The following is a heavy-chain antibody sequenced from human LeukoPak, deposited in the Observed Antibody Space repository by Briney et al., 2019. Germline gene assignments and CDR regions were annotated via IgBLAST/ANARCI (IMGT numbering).Heavy chain of an antibody. CDR1: GFTFSSYA. Sequence: GGSLRLSCAASGFTFSSYAMSWVRQAPGKGLEWVSAISGSGGSTYYADSVKGRFTISRDNSKNTLYLQLNGLRAEDTAVYYCAKAGGSYYFDCWGQGTLVTVSS. V-gene: IGHV3-23*01. CDR3: AKAGGSYYFDC. J-gene: IGHJ4*02. CDR2: ISGSGGST. D-gene: IGHD3-16*01.